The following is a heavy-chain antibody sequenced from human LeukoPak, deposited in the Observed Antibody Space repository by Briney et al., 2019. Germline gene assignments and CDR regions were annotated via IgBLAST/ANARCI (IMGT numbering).Heavy chain of an antibody. D-gene: IGHD2-2*01. CDR1: GGSISSYY. CDR2: IYYSGST. Sequence: SETLSLTCTVSGGSISSYYWSWIRQPPGKGLEWIGYIYYSGSTNHNPSLKSRVTISVDTSKNQFSLKLSSVIAADTAVYYCARTTEGYCSSASCFGFSYSYYMDVWGKGTTVTISS. V-gene: IGHV4-59*01. J-gene: IGHJ6*03. CDR3: ARTTEGYCSSASCFGFSYSYYMDV.